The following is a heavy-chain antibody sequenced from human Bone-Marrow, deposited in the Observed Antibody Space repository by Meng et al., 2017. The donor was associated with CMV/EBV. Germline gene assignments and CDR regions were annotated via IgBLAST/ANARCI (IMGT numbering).Heavy chain of an antibody. CDR2: IKQDGSEK. V-gene: IGHV3-7*01. CDR3: ARDQFTEETVPPYGMDV. Sequence: GESLKISCAASGFTFSSYWMSWVRQAPGKGLEWVANIKQDGSEKYYVDSVKGRFTISRDNAKNSLYLQMNSLRAEDTAVYYCARDQFTEETVPPYGMDVWGQGTTVTVSS. D-gene: IGHD3-16*01. CDR1: GFTFSSYW. J-gene: IGHJ6*02.